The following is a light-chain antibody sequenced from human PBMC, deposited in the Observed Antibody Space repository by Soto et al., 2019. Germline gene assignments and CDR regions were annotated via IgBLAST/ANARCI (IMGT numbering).Light chain of an antibody. CDR3: QQYNTYPET. J-gene: IGKJ1*01. V-gene: IGKV3-15*01. CDR1: QSVNTN. CDR2: DAS. Sequence: IVMTQSPATLSVSPCERATLSVRASQSVNTNLAWYQLKPGQAPRLLIYDASTMESGVPSRFSGSGSGTEFTLTITSLQPDDFATYYCQQYNTYPETFGQGTKVDI.